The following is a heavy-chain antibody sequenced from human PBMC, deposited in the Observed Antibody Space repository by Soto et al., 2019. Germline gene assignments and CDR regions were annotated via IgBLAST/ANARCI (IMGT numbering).Heavy chain of an antibody. D-gene: IGHD6-13*01. CDR1: GYSFTSYW. CDR2: IDPSDSYT. V-gene: IGHV5-10-1*01. Sequence: PRESLKISCKGSGYSFTSYWITWVRQMPGKGLEWMGRIDPSDSYTNYSPSFQGHVTISADKSISTAYLQWSSLKASDTAMYYCARLPLAAAYSDANTWGQGTLVTSPQ. CDR3: ARLPLAAAYSDANT. J-gene: IGHJ5*02.